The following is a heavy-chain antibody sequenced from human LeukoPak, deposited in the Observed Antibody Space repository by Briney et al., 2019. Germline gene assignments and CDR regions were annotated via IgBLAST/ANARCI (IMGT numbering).Heavy chain of an antibody. V-gene: IGHV1-18*01. CDR2: ISAYSGNT. CDR1: GYTFTSYG. D-gene: IGHD2-2*01. CDR3: ARYCSSTSCYAFDP. J-gene: IGHJ5*02. Sequence: ASVKVSCKASGYTFTSYGINWVRQAPGQGLEWMGWISAYSGNTNYAQKLQGRVTMTTDTSTSTAYMELRSLRSEDTAVYYCARYCSSTSCYAFDPWGQGTLVTVSS.